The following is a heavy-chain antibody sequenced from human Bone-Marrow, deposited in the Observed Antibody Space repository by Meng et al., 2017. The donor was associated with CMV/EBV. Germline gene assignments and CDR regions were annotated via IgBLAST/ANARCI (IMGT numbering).Heavy chain of an antibody. CDR2: IYYSGST. CDR1: GGSISSYY. D-gene: IGHD3-3*01. CDR3: ARDRSYYDFWSGHNWFDP. Sequence: SETLSLTCTVSGGSISSYYWSWIRQPPGKGLEWIGYIYYSGSTNYNPSLKSRVTISVDTSKNQFSLKLSPVTAADTAVYYCARDRSYYDFWSGHNWFDPWGQGTLVTVSS. J-gene: IGHJ5*02. V-gene: IGHV4-59*01.